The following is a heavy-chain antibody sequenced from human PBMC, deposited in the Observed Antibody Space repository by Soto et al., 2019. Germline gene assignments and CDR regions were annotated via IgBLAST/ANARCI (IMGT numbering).Heavy chain of an antibody. CDR2: ISGSGGDT. V-gene: IGHV1-18*01. Sequence: SVKVSFKASRYSFTTYGIRWVRPAPGQGREWMGWISGSGGDTNSAQKLQGRVTLTTDTSTNTAYMDLRSLRFDDTAVYYCARIGPPWGDNYHYYGMDVWGQGTTVTVSS. CDR3: ARIGPPWGDNYHYYGMDV. J-gene: IGHJ6*02. CDR1: RYSFTTYG. D-gene: IGHD2-21*01.